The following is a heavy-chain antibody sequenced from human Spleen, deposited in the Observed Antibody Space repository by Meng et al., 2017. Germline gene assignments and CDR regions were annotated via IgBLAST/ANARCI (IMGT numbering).Heavy chain of an antibody. CDR1: VGTFSTSI. Sequence: QGGVGRCGAGGKEPGSWVKSSCKASVGTFSTSIINWVRQAPGQGLEWVGGIVSIFGTPDYAQKFQGRVTITADKSTSTAYMELSSLRSEDTAMYYCASRDDFLTGADYWGQGSLVTVSS. D-gene: IGHD3-9*01. J-gene: IGHJ4*02. CDR3: ASRDDFLTGADY. V-gene: IGHV1-69*06. CDR2: IVSIFGTP.